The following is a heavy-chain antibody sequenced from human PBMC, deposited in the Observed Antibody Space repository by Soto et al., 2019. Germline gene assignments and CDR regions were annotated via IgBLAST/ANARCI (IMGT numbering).Heavy chain of an antibody. D-gene: IGHD6-19*01. J-gene: IGHJ4*02. V-gene: IGHV3-23*01. Sequence: EVQLLESGGGLVQPGGSLRLSCAASGFTFSSSAMTWVRQAPGKGLAWVSRISDGGPSTYYADSVKGRFTISRDNSKNTLYLQMNSLRAEDTAVYYCAKGWYAFDYWGQGTLVTVSS. CDR1: GFTFSSSA. CDR2: ISDGGPST. CDR3: AKGWYAFDY.